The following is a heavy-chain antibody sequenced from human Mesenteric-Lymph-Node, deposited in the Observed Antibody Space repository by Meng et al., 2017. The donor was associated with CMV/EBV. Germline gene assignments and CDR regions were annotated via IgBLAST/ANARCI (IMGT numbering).Heavy chain of an antibody. CDR1: GYTFTRYY. J-gene: IGHJ4*02. Sequence: ASVKVSCKASGYTFTRYYMHWVRQAPGQGLEWMGWINPNSGGTNYAQKFQGRVTMTRDTSISTAYMELSRLRSDDTAVYYCARSMTYYYGSGSFRAEPYYFDYWGQGTLVTVSS. D-gene: IGHD3-10*01. CDR2: INPNSGGT. V-gene: IGHV1-2*02. CDR3: ARSMTYYYGSGSFRAEPYYFDY.